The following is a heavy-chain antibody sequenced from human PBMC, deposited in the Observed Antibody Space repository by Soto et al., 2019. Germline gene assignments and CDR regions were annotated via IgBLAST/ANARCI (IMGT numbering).Heavy chain of an antibody. V-gene: IGHV6-1*01. J-gene: IGHJ5*02. CDR2: TYYRSKWYN. CDR3: AREGIVVVPAGGWFDP. Sequence: PSQTLSLTCAISGDSVSSNSAAWNWIRQSPSRGLEWLGRTYYRSKWYNDYAVSVKSRITINPDTSKNQFSLQLNSVTPEDTAVYYCAREGIVVVPAGGWFDPWGQETLVTVSS. CDR1: GDSVSSNSAA. D-gene: IGHD2-2*01.